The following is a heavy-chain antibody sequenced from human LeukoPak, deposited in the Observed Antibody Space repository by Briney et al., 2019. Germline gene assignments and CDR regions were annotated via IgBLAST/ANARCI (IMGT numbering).Heavy chain of an antibody. CDR2: IYHSGST. J-gene: IGHJ5*02. CDR3: ARVRTTRSSSWYNWFDP. CDR1: GGSINNYY. D-gene: IGHD6-13*01. Sequence: SETLSLTCTVSGGSINNYYWNWIRQPPGKGLEWIGYIYHSGSTYYNPSLKSRVTMSVDRSKNQFSLKLSSVTAADTAVYYCARVRTTRSSSWYNWFDPWGQGTLVTVSS. V-gene: IGHV4-59*12.